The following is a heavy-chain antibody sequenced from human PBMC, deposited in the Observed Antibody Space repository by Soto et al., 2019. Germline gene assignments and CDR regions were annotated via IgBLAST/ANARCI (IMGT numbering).Heavy chain of an antibody. V-gene: IGHV3-9*01. Sequence: EVQLVESGGGLVQPDRSLRLSCAASGFSFGDYAIHWVRQAPGKGLEWVSGISWNGGTIVYADSVKGRFTISRDNANNSVYLQMNSLRPEDTALYYCAKGGITGTLHWFDSWGQGTQVTVSS. CDR1: GFSFGDYA. J-gene: IGHJ5*01. CDR2: ISWNGGTI. CDR3: AKGGITGTLHWFDS. D-gene: IGHD1-7*01.